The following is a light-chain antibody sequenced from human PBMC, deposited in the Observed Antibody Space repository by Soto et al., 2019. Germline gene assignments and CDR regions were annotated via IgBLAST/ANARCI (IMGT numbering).Light chain of an antibody. CDR2: NDR. CDR3: AAWDDSLNGWV. CDR1: SSNIGSNT. J-gene: IGLJ3*02. V-gene: IGLV1-44*01. Sequence: QSVMTQSPSASGTPGQRVTISCSGSSSNIGSNTVNWYQQVPGTAPKLLIYNDRQRPSGVPDRFSASKSGTSASLAISGLQSEDEAHYYCAAWDDSLNGWVFGGGTKLTVL.